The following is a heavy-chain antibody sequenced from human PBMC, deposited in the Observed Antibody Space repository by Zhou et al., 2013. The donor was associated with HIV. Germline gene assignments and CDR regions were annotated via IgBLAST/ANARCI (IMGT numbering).Heavy chain of an antibody. CDR2: IIPILGIA. CDR3: AREAYCGGDCYSGFQH. Sequence: QVQLVQSGAEVKKPGSSVKVSCKASGGTFSSYAISWVRQAPGQGLEWMGRIIPILGIANYAQKFQGRVTITADKSTGTAYMELSSLRSEDTAVYYCAREAYCGGDCYSGFQHWARAPWSPSPQ. J-gene: IGHJ1*01. CDR1: GGTFSSYA. D-gene: IGHD2-21*01. V-gene: IGHV1-69*04.